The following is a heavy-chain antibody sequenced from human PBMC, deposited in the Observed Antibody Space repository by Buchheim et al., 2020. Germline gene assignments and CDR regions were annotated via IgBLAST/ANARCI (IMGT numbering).Heavy chain of an antibody. J-gene: IGHJ6*02. Sequence: QVQLVESGGGVVQPGRSLRLSCAASGFTFSSYGMHWVRQAPGKGLEWVAVISYDGSNKYYADSVKGRFTISRDNFKNTLYLQMNSLRAEDTAVYYCAKDHWVGYSSGWYGMDVWGQGTT. CDR3: AKDHWVGYSSGWYGMDV. CDR2: ISYDGSNK. D-gene: IGHD6-19*01. V-gene: IGHV3-30*18. CDR1: GFTFSSYG.